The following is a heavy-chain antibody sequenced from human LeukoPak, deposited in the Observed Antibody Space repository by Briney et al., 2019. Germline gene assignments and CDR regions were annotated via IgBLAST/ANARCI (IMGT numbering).Heavy chain of an antibody. J-gene: IGHJ4*02. V-gene: IGHV3-7*01. Sequence: GGSLRLSCAASGFTFSSYGMSWVRQAPGKGLEWVANIKQDGSEKYYVDSVKGRFTISRDNAKNSLYLQMNSLRAEDTAVYYCARWGSTKTHFDYWGQGTLVTVSS. CDR1: GFTFSSYG. CDR2: IKQDGSEK. CDR3: ARWGSTKTHFDY. D-gene: IGHD3-16*01.